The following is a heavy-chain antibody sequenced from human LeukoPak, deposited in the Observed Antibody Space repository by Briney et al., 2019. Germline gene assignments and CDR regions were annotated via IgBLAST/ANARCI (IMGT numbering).Heavy chain of an antibody. J-gene: IGHJ3*02. Sequence: PGGSLRLSCAASGFAVSSNSMSWVRQAPGKGLEWVSVIYSGGSTYYADSVKGIFTISRDNSKNTLYLQMNSLRAEDTAVYYCARAVLAAGNAFDIWGQGTMVTVSS. CDR3: ARAVLAAGNAFDI. V-gene: IGHV3-66*01. D-gene: IGHD6-13*01. CDR2: IYSGGST. CDR1: GFAVSSNS.